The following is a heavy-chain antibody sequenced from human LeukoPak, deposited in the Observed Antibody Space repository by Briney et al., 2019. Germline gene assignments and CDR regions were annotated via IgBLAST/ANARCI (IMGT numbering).Heavy chain of an antibody. J-gene: IGHJ4*02. V-gene: IGHV1-2*02. D-gene: IGHD2-21*01. CDR3: ARSDGAYYSDY. CDR1: GYTFTGYY. Sequence: ASVKVSCKASGYTFTGYYMHWVRQAPGQGLEWMGWINPNNDATNYALKFQGRVTMTRDTSISTAYMELSGLRSDDTAVYYCARSDGAYYSDYWGQGTLVTVSS. CDR2: INPNNDAT.